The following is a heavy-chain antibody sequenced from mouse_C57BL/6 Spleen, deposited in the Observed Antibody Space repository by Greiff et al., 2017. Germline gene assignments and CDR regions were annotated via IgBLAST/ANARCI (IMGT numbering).Heavy chain of an antibody. CDR1: GFTFSSYA. J-gene: IGHJ3*01. CDR3: ARDRLDSSGLAY. V-gene: IGHV5-4*01. Sequence: EVKLEESGGGLVKPGGSLKLSCAASGFTFSSYAMSWVRQTPEKRLEWVATISDGGSYTYYPDNVKGRFTISRDNAKNNLYLQMSHLKSEDTAMYYCARDRLDSSGLAYWGQGTLGTVSA. D-gene: IGHD3-2*02. CDR2: ISDGGSYT.